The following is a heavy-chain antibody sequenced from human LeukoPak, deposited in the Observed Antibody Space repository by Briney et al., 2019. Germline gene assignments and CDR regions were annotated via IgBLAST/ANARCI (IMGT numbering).Heavy chain of an antibody. CDR2: ICYDGSNK. CDR1: GFTFSSYG. D-gene: IGHD3-10*01. V-gene: IGHV3-33*01. J-gene: IGHJ4*02. Sequence: GGSLRLSCATSGFTFSSYGMHWVRQAPGKGLEWVAVICYDGSNKYYADSVKGRFIISRDNSKNMLYLQMSSLRAEDTAVYYCARDPPSATIYYKYFDYWGQGTLVTVSS. CDR3: ARDPPSATIYYKYFDY.